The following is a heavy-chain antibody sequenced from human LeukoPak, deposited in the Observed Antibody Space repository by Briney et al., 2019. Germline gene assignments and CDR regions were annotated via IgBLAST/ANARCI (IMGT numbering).Heavy chain of an antibody. CDR2: INHSGST. V-gene: IGHV4-34*01. D-gene: IGHD2-2*01. CDR3: AREICRYCSSTSTS. CDR1: GGPFSGYY. J-gene: IGHJ5*02. Sequence: SETLSLTCAVYGGPFSGYYWSWIRQPPGKGLEWIGEINHSGSTNYNPSLKSRVTKSVDTSKNQFSLKLSSVTAADTAVYYCAREICRYCSSTSTSWGQGTLVTVSS.